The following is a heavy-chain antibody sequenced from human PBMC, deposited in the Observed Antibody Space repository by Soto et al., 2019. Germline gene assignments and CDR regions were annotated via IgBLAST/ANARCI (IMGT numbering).Heavy chain of an antibody. V-gene: IGHV3-30*18. CDR2: ISYDGSNK. J-gene: IGHJ4*02. CDR1: GFTFSSYG. D-gene: IGHD6-13*01. CDR3: AKDRQQLARDLPYLRY. Sequence: PGGSLRLSCAASGFTFSSYGMHWVRQAPGKGLEWVAVISYDGSNKYYADSVKGRFTISRDNSKNTLYLQMNSLRAEDTAVYYCAKDRQQLARDLPYLRYWGQGTLVTVSS.